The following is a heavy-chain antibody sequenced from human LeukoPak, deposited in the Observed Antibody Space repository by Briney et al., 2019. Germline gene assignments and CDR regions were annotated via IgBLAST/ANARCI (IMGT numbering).Heavy chain of an antibody. D-gene: IGHD6-19*01. CDR3: AREGGSGWDNWFDP. CDR2: TYYRTKWYN. J-gene: IGHJ5*02. Sequence: SQTLSLTCAISGDRVSSNSAAWNWIRQSPSSRLEWLGRTYYRTKWYNDYAVSVNSRITSNPDTSKNQFSLQLNSVTPEDTAVYYCAREGGSGWDNWFDPWGQGTLVTVSS. V-gene: IGHV6-1*01. CDR1: GDRVSSNSAA.